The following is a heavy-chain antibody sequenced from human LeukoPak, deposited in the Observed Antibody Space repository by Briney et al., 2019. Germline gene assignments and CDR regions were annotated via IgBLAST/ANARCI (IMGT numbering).Heavy chain of an antibody. J-gene: IGHJ6*02. D-gene: IGHD2-2*01. CDR2: IYSGGTT. CDR1: GFTVSSSY. Sequence: GGSLRLSCAASGFTVSSSYMTWVRQAPGKGLEWVSVIYSGGTTYYADSVKGRFTISRDNSENTLYLQMNSLRAEDTAVYYCARGIPYCSSTSCYESLYGMDVWGQGTTVTVSS. V-gene: IGHV3-53*01. CDR3: ARGIPYCSSTSCYESLYGMDV.